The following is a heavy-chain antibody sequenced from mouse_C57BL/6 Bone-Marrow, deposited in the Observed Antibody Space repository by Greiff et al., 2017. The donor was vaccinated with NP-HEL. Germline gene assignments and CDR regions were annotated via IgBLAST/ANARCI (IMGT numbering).Heavy chain of an antibody. CDR1: GYAFSSYW. CDR2: IYPGDGDT. V-gene: IGHV1-80*01. Sequence: QVQLQQSGAELVKPGASVKISCKASGYAFSSYWMNWVKQRPGKGLEWIGQIYPGDGDTNYNGKFKGKATLTADKSSSTAYMQLSSLTSEDAAVYFCASWGDYDGNYYAMDYWGQGTSVTVSS. CDR3: ASWGDYDGNYYAMDY. D-gene: IGHD2-4*01. J-gene: IGHJ4*01.